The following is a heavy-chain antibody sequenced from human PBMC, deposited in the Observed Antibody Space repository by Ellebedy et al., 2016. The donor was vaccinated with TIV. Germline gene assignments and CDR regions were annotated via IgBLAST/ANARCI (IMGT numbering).Heavy chain of an antibody. CDR3: ARALGYTGSASHYFDH. V-gene: IGHV4-4*07. CDR2: IHSSGST. CDR1: GGSISGYY. Sequence: SETLSLXCTVSGGSISGYYWNWIRQPAGRGLEWIGRIHSSGSTHLNPSLGTRVTLSMDTSENHFSLKLTSVTAADTAVYYCARALGYTGSASHYFDHWGQGTLATV. J-gene: IGHJ4*02. D-gene: IGHD5-18*01.